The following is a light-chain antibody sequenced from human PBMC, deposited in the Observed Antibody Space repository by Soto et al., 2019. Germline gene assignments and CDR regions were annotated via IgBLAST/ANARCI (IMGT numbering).Light chain of an antibody. CDR3: QQYASSPRT. CDR2: DAS. V-gene: IGKV3-11*01. J-gene: IGKJ1*01. Sequence: EIVLTQSPATLSLSPGERATLSCRASQSVSSYLAWYQQKPGQAPRLLIYDASNRATGIPARFSGSGSGTDFTLTISSLEPEDSAVYYCQQYASSPRTFGQGTTVEIK. CDR1: QSVSSY.